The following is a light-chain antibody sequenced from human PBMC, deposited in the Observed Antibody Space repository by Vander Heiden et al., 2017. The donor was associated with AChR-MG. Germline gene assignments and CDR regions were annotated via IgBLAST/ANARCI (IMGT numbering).Light chain of an antibody. CDR3: QQLKRYPLT. CDR1: QAIGSY. CDR2: GAV. Sequence: IQLTQSPSSLSASIGDRATITCRASQAIGSYLVWYQQNPGKAPKLLIHGAVTLQSGVPSRFSGSGSGTDFTLTISRLQPEDFATYYCQQLKRYPLTFGGGTKVEIK. J-gene: IGKJ4*01. V-gene: IGKV1-9*01.